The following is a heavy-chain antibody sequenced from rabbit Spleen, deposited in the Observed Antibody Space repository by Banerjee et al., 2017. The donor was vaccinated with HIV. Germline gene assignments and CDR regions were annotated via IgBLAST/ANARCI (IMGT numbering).Heavy chain of an antibody. D-gene: IGHD6-1*01. Sequence: QSLEESGGDLVKPGASLTLTCTASEFSLSSGNDMCWVRQAPGKGLEWIACIYTGSSGYTYYASWAKGRFTISKTSSTTVTLQMTSLTAADTATYFCARTRAIFGYAIDLWGQGTLVTVS. CDR2: IYTGSSGYT. J-gene: IGHJ4*01. CDR3: ARTRAIFGYAIDL. V-gene: IGHV1S40*01. CDR1: EFSLSSGND.